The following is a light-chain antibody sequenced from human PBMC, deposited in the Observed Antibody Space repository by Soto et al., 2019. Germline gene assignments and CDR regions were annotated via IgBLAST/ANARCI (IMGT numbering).Light chain of an antibody. Sequence: EIVMTQSPATLSVSPGERVTLSCRASQSVSSDLAWYQQKPGQAPRLLISGVSNRATGTPDRFSGSGSGTDFTLTISSLEPEDFAVFYCHQYGISPPTFGPGTKVDIK. CDR3: HQYGISPPT. CDR2: GVS. CDR1: QSVSSD. V-gene: IGKV3-20*01. J-gene: IGKJ1*01.